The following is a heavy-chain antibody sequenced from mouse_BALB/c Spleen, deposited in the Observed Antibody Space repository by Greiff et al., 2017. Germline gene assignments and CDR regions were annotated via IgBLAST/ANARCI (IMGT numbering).Heavy chain of an antibody. D-gene: IGHD2-3*01. CDR2: ISSGGSYT. CDR3: ARGDDGYPYAMDY. CDR1: GFTFSSYA. V-gene: IGHV5-9-4*01. J-gene: IGHJ4*01. Sequence: EVKLMESGGGLVKPGGSLKLSCAASGFTFSSYAMSWVRQSPEKRLEWVAEISSGGSYTYYPDTVTGRFTISRDNAKNTLYLEMSSLRSEDTAMYYCARGDDGYPYAMDYWGQGTSVTVSS.